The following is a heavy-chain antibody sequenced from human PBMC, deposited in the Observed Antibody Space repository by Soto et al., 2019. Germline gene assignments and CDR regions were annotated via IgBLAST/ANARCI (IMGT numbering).Heavy chain of an antibody. V-gene: IGHV1-3*01. D-gene: IGHD2-15*01. Sequence: QVQLVQSGAEVKKPGASVKVSCKASGYTFTSYAMHWVRQAPGQRLEWMGWINAGNGNTKYSQKFQGRVTITRDTSASTAYMELSSLRSEDTAVYYCARGILSSVVVVAPEFDPWGQGTLVTVSS. CDR3: ARGILSSVVVVAPEFDP. CDR1: GYTFTSYA. CDR2: INAGNGNT. J-gene: IGHJ5*02.